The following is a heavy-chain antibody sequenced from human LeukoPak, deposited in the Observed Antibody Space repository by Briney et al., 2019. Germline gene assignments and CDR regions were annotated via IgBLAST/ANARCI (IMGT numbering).Heavy chain of an antibody. D-gene: IGHD6-6*01. CDR2: INHSGST. CDR3: ARVEQLGNWFDP. Sequence: SETLSLTCAVYGGSLSGYYWSWIRQPPGKGLEWIGEINHSGSTNYNPSLKSRVTISVDTSKNQFSLKLSSVTAADTAVYYCARVEQLGNWFDPWGQGTLVTVSS. J-gene: IGHJ5*02. CDR1: GGSLSGYY. V-gene: IGHV4-34*01.